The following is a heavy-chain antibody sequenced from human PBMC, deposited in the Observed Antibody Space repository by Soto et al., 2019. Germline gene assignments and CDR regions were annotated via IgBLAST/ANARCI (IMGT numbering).Heavy chain of an antibody. V-gene: IGHV3-33*01. CDR3: ARRRSTVTTAWFYHAMDV. Sequence: GGSLRLSCEASGFTFGYYGMHRVRQSPGKGLEWVAVIWFDGSNKYYSESVKGRFTISRDNSKNTVDLQMDSLRGDDTAVYYCARRRSTVTTAWFYHAMDVWGRGTTVTVSS. CDR2: IWFDGSNK. CDR1: GFTFGYYG. D-gene: IGHD4-17*01. J-gene: IGHJ6*01.